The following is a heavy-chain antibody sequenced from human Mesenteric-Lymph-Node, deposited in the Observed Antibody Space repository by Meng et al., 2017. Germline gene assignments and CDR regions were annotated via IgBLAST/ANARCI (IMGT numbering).Heavy chain of an antibody. CDR3: ARLSCSGGGCPKKELRKNSYCYTLDV. J-gene: IGHJ6*02. D-gene: IGHD2-15*01. CDR2: INYSGIT. Sequence: GSLRLSCAVSGGAFTSYYWTWIRQPPGKGLEWIGEINYSGITKYSPSLRSRVTISVDTSKTQFSLNLSSVTAADTAVYFCARLSCSGGGCPKKELRKNSYCYTLDVWGRGTTVTVSS. V-gene: IGHV4-34*01. CDR1: GGAFTSYY.